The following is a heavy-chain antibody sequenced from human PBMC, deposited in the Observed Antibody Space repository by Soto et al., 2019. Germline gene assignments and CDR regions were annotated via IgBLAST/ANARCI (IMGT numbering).Heavy chain of an antibody. D-gene: IGHD6-13*01. Sequence: PGGSLRLSCAASGFTFSSYSMNWVRQAPGKGLEWVSYISSSSSTIYYADSVKGRFTISRDNAKNSLYLQMNSLRAEDTAVYYCARHPERIAQIGWFEPWGQGPLVNVSS. V-gene: IGHV3-48*01. CDR1: GFTFSSYS. CDR3: ARHPERIAQIGWFEP. J-gene: IGHJ5*02. CDR2: ISSSSSTI.